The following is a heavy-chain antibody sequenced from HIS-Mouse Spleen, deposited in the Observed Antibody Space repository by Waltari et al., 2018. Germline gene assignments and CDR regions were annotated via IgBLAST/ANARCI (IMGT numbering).Heavy chain of an antibody. V-gene: IGHV4-30-2*01. J-gene: IGHJ4*02. CDR3: ARGYYYDSSGYFYFDY. Sequence: QLQLQESGSGLVKPSQTLSLTCACSGGSISSGGYSWSWTRHPPGKGLEWIGYIYHSGSTYYNPSLKSRVTISVDRSKNQFSLKLSSVTAADTAVYYCARGYYYDSSGYFYFDYWGQGTLVTVSS. CDR2: IYHSGST. CDR1: GGSISSGGYS. D-gene: IGHD3-22*01.